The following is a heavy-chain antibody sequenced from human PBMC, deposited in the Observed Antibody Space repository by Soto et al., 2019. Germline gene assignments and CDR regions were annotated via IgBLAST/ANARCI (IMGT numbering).Heavy chain of an antibody. J-gene: IGHJ2*01. CDR1: GGSFSGYY. V-gene: IGHV4-34*01. D-gene: IGHD3-10*01. Sequence: QVQLQQWGAGLLKPSETLSLTCAVSGGSFSGYYWTWIRQPPGKGLEWIGEINHSGTTNYNPSLKSRVTISLVASKNQISLKLNSVTAADTAVYYCARGDYYYTSGTADWYCDLWGRGTLVTVSS. CDR2: INHSGTT. CDR3: ARGDYYYTSGTADWYCDL.